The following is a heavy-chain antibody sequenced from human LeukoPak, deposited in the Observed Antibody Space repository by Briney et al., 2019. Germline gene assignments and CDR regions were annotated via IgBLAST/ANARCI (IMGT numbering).Heavy chain of an antibody. CDR1: GGTFSIYA. J-gene: IGHJ4*02. Sequence: SVTVSCTASGGTFSIYAISWVRQAPGQGLEWMGGIIPIFGTANYAQKFQGRVTITADESTSTVYMELSSLRSEDTAVYYCARVADKSDFDYWGQGTLVTVSS. D-gene: IGHD3-22*01. V-gene: IGHV1-69*01. CDR3: ARVADKSDFDY. CDR2: IIPIFGTA.